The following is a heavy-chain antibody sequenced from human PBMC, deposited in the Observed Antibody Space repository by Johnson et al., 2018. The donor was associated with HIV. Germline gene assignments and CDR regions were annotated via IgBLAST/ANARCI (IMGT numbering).Heavy chain of an antibody. V-gene: IGHV3-30*04. CDR3: TSRRDGYNLIGI. Sequence: VESGGGVVQPGRSLRLSCAASGFTFSSYAMHWVRQAPGKGLEWVAVISYDGSNKYYADSVQGRFTISRDTSKNTLYLQLNSLRAEDKAVYYCTSRRDGYNLIGIWGRGTMVTVSS. D-gene: IGHD5-24*01. J-gene: IGHJ3*02. CDR2: ISYDGSNK. CDR1: GFTFSSYA.